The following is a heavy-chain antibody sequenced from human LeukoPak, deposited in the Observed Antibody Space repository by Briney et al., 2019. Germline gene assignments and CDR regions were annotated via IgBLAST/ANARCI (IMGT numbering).Heavy chain of an antibody. Sequence: ASAKVSCKASGGTFSSYAISWVRQAPGQGLEWMGRIIPILGIANYAQKFQGRVTITADKSTSTAYMELSSLRSEDTAVYYCARDTDQDAFDIWGQGTMVTVSS. CDR3: ARDTDQDAFDI. CDR1: GGTFSSYA. D-gene: IGHD2-2*01. CDR2: IIPILGIA. V-gene: IGHV1-69*04. J-gene: IGHJ3*02.